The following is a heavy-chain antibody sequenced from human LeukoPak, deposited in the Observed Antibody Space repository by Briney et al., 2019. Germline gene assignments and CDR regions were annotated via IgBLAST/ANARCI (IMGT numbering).Heavy chain of an antibody. CDR2: ISYDGSNK. CDR3: ARDRGEGDY. CDR1: GFTFSSYA. V-gene: IGHV3-30-3*01. D-gene: IGHD3-10*01. J-gene: IGHJ4*02. Sequence: GGSLRLSCAASGFTFSSYAMHWVRQAPGKGLEWVAVISYDGSNKYYADSVKGRFTVSRDNSKNTLYLQMNSLRAEDTAVYYCARDRGEGDYWGQGTLVTVSS.